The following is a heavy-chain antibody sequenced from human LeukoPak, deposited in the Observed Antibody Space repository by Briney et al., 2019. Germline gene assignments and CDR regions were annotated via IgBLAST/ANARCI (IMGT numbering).Heavy chain of an antibody. D-gene: IGHD3-3*01. CDR2: IYYSGST. CDR1: GGSISSYY. V-gene: IGHV4-59*01. J-gene: IGHJ3*02. CDR3: ARGLNYDFWSGYYPDAFDI. Sequence: SETLSLTCTVSGGSISSYYWSWIRQPPGKGLEWIGYIYYSGSTNYNPSLKSRVTISVDTSKNQFSLKLSSVTAADTAVYYCARGLNYDFWSGYYPDAFDIWGQGTMVTVSS.